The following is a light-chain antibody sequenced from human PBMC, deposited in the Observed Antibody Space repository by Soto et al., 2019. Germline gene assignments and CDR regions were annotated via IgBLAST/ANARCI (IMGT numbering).Light chain of an antibody. CDR3: QYYGRSPRP. V-gene: IGKV3-20*01. CDR1: ETISISY. CDR2: GAS. Sequence: ELVLTQSPGTLSLSPGERATLSCRASETISISYLAWYQQRPGQAPRLLIYGASSRATGIPDRFSGSGSGTDFTLTISRLEPEDFAVYYCQYYGRSPRPFGQGTKVEIK. J-gene: IGKJ1*01.